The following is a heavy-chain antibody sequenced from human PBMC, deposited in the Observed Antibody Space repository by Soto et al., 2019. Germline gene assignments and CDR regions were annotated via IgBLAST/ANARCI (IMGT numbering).Heavy chain of an antibody. Sequence: QVQLVESGGGLVKPGGSLRLSCAASGFTFGDYYMSWVRQAPGKGLEWVSYISGGSHYTNYADSVRGLLTISRDNAKNLLFLQLNSPRAEDTAVYYCARDIRDDENYIQFDFWGQGTLVTVSS. CDR2: ISGGSHYT. V-gene: IGHV3-11*06. J-gene: IGHJ4*02. D-gene: IGHD1-7*01. CDR1: GFTFGDYY. CDR3: ARDIRDDENYIQFDF.